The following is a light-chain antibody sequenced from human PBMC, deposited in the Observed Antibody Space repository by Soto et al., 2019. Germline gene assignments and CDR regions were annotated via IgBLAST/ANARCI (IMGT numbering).Light chain of an antibody. CDR2: EGS. V-gene: IGLV2-14*02. CDR3: QTYDKNLGGWV. Sequence: QSVLTQPASVSGSPGQSITISCTGTSSDVGSYNLVSWYQQHPGKAPKLMIYEGSKRPSGVSNRFSGSKSGNTASLAISGLQAEDEADYYCQTYDKNLGGWVFGGGTKLTVL. J-gene: IGLJ3*02. CDR1: SSDVGSYNL.